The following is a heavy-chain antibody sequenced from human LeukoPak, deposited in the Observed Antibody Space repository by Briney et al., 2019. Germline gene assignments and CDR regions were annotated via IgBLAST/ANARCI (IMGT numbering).Heavy chain of an antibody. J-gene: IGHJ4*02. Sequence: GGSLRLSCAVSGFTFSSYWMSWVRQAPGKGLEWVAKIKEDGTEKYYQDSVKGRFTISRDNAKNSLYLQMNSLRAEDTAVYYCAREVVLSTSAWFEYWGQGTLVTVSS. V-gene: IGHV3-7*01. D-gene: IGHD3-22*01. CDR2: IKEDGTEK. CDR3: AREVVLSTSAWFEY. CDR1: GFTFSSYW.